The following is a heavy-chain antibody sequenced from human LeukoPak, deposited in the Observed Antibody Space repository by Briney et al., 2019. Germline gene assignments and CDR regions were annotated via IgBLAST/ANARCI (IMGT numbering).Heavy chain of an antibody. J-gene: IGHJ6*02. CDR3: ARAGDCSSSSCYARYYYGMDV. CDR1: GGSFSGYY. CDR2: INHSGST. Sequence: PSETLSLTCAVYGGSFSGYYWSWIRQPPGKGLEWIGEINHSGSTNYNPSLKSRVTISVDTSKNQFSLKLSSVTAADTAIYYCARAGDCSSSSCYARYYYGMDVWGQGTTVTVSS. D-gene: IGHD2-2*01. V-gene: IGHV4-34*01.